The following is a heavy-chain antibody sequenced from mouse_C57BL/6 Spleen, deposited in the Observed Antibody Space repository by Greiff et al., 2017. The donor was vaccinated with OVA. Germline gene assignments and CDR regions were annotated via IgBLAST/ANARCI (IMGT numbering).Heavy chain of an antibody. CDR1: GFTFSSYG. CDR3: ARQDDYGKAMDD. J-gene: IGHJ4*01. V-gene: IGHV5-6*01. D-gene: IGHD2-4*01. CDR2: ISSGGSYT. Sequence: EVKLMESGGDLVKPGGSLKLSCAASGFTFSSYGMSWVRQTPDKRLEWVATISSGGSYTYYPDSVKGRFTSSRDNAKNTLYLQMSSLKSEDTAMYYCARQDDYGKAMDDWGQGTSVTVSS.